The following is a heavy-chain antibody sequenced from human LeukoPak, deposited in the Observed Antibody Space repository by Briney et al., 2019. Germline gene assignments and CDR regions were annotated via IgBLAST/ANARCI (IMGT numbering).Heavy chain of an antibody. V-gene: IGHV1-2*02. CDR2: IHPNSDGT. D-gene: IGHD3-3*01. Sequence: ASVKVSCKASGYTFTNYYMHWVRQAPGQRLAWMGWIHPNSDGTNYPQKFQGRVTMTRDTSINTAYMQLSRLRYDDTAIYYCARGGGTVFGVVNDWGQGTLVTVSS. CDR1: GYTFTNYY. CDR3: ARGGGTVFGVVND. J-gene: IGHJ4*02.